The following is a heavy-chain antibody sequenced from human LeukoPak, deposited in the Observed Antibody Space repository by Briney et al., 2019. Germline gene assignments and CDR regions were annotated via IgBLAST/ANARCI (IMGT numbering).Heavy chain of an antibody. Sequence: SETLSLTCTVSGGSISSGGYYWSWTRQHPGKGLEWIGYIYYSGSTYYNPSLKSRVTISVDTSKNQFSLKLSSVTAADTAVYYCASGRSYYDFWSGPPPWYFDYWGQGALVTVSS. CDR3: ASGRSYYDFWSGPPPWYFDY. D-gene: IGHD3-3*01. J-gene: IGHJ4*02. V-gene: IGHV4-31*03. CDR2: IYYSGST. CDR1: GGSISSGGYY.